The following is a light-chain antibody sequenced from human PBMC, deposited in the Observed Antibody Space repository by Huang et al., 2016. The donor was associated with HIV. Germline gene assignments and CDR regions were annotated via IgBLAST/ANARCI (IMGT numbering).Light chain of an antibody. J-gene: IGKJ4*01. CDR2: GSS. CDR1: RSVSTN. Sequence: IEMTQSPATLSVSPGERVTLSCRANRSVSTNLAWYQQKPGQAPRLLIYGSSTRAPGVPARFSGSGSGTDFPLTISSLQSEDFALYYCHQYNNWLLSFGGGTRVDI. CDR3: HQYNNWLLS. V-gene: IGKV3-15*01.